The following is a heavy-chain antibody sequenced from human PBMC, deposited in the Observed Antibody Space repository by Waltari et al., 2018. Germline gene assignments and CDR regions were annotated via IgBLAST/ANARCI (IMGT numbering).Heavy chain of an antibody. CDR1: GVSITSNRHY. CDR3: ATYIGASVGTAAFDV. CDR2: VSYSGTT. V-gene: IGHV4-39*01. J-gene: IGHJ3*01. D-gene: IGHD5-12*01. Sequence: QLQLQESGPRLVRPSETLSLICRVSGVSITSNRHYWAWIRKSPGQGLERIGTVSYSGTTYISPSLKSRVSVSRDTSKNQVSLILGSVTAADMAVYYCATYIGASVGTAAFDVWGQGTMVTVSS.